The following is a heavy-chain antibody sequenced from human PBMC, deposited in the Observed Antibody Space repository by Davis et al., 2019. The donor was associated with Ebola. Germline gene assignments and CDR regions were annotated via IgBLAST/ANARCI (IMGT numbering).Heavy chain of an antibody. V-gene: IGHV3-15*07. J-gene: IGHJ6*02. D-gene: IGHD6-19*01. CDR3: STRTSSGWKLYGMDV. CDR1: GFTFSNAW. CDR2: IKSKTVGGTT. Sequence: GESLKISCAASGFTFSNAWMDWVRQAPGKGLEWVGRIKSKTVGGTTDYAAPVKGRFTISREDSKNTLFLQMNSLKTEDTTVYYCSTRTSSGWKLYGMDVWGQGTTVTVSS.